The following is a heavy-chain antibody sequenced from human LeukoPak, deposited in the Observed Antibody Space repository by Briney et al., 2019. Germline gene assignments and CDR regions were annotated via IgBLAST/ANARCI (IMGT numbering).Heavy chain of an antibody. J-gene: IGHJ4*02. Sequence: PSETLSLTCTVSGGSIISYYWTWIRQPAGKGLQWIGRINASGSTNHNPSLKSRVTMSVDRSRNQFSLNLRSVTAADTAVYYCARSLDYGEFRFDYWGQGTLVTVSS. CDR3: ARSLDYGEFRFDY. V-gene: IGHV4-4*07. CDR1: GGSIISYY. CDR2: INASGST. D-gene: IGHD4-17*01.